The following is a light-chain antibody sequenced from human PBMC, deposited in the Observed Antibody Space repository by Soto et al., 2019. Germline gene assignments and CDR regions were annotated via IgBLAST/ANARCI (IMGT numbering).Light chain of an antibody. CDR1: QSVLYSSNNNNY. V-gene: IGKV4-1*01. CDR2: WAS. CDR3: QQYGSSPRT. J-gene: IGKJ1*01. Sequence: DIVMTQSPDSLAVSLGERATINCKSSQSVLYSSNNNNYLAWYQQKPGQPPKLLIYWASTRESGVPARFSGSGSGTDFTLTISTLQAADVAVYYCQQYGSSPRTFGQGTKVEIK.